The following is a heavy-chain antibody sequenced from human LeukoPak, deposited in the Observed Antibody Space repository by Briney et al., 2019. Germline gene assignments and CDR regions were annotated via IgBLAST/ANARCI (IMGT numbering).Heavy chain of an antibody. CDR2: MNPNSGNT. Sequence: ASVKVSCKASGYTFTSYDINWVRQATGQGLEWMGWMNPNSGNTGYAQKLQGRVTMTRNTSISTAYMELSSLRSEDTAVYYCARGGASMAARLIYGYWGQGTLVTVSS. CDR1: GYTFTSYD. CDR3: ARGGASMAARLIYGY. V-gene: IGHV1-8*01. J-gene: IGHJ4*02. D-gene: IGHD6-6*01.